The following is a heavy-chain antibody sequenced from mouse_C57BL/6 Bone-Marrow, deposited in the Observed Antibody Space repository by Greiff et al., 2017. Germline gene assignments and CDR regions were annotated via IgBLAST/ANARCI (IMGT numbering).Heavy chain of an antibody. D-gene: IGHD1-1*01. CDR1: GYTFTSYW. Sequence: VQLQQPGAELVKPGASVKLSCKASGYTFTSYWMQWVKQRPGQGLEWIGEIDPSDSYTNYNQKFKGKATLTVDTSSSTAYMQLSILTSEDSAVYYCASDGITTVVATDWYFDVWGTGTTVTVSS. CDR2: IDPSDSYT. V-gene: IGHV1-50*01. J-gene: IGHJ1*03. CDR3: ASDGITTVVATDWYFDV.